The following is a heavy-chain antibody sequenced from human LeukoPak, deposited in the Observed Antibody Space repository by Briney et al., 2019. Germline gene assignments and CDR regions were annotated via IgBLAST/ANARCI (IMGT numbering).Heavy chain of an antibody. V-gene: IGHV3-53*01. J-gene: IGHJ4*02. CDR1: GFTVSSNY. CDR2: IYSGGST. CDR3: ARGSWYSGYEFFGY. D-gene: IGHD5-12*01. Sequence: GGSLRLSCAASGFTVSSNYMSWVRQAPGKGLEWVSVIYSGGSTYYADSVKGRFTISRDNSKNTLYLQMNSLRAEDTAVYYCARGSWYSGYEFFGYWGQGTLVTVSS.